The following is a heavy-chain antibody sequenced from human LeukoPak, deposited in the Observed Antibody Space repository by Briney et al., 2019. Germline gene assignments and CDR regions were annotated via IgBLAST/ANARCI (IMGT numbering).Heavy chain of an antibody. V-gene: IGHV4-31*03. CDR3: ARAGSGTDAFDI. Sequence: PSETLSLTCTVSGGSISSGGYYWSWLRQHPGKGLEWIGYIYYSGSTYYNPSLKSRVTISVDTSKNQFSLKLSSVTAADTAVYYCARAGSGTDAFDIWGQGTMVTVSS. J-gene: IGHJ3*02. CDR1: GGSISSGGYY. D-gene: IGHD3-10*01. CDR2: IYYSGST.